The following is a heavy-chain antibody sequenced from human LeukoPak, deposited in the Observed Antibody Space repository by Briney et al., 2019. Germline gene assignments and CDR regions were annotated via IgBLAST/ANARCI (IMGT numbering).Heavy chain of an antibody. CDR2: IYYTGST. CDR3: ARAGYAYDTGYHFDS. Sequence: PSETLSLTCSVSGGSISSLYWSWIRQPPGKGLERIGYIYYTGSTYYNPSLKSRVTMSLDTSKNQFSLKLSSVTAADTAVYYCARAGYAYDTGYHFDSWGQGTLVTVSS. CDR1: GGSISSLY. J-gene: IGHJ4*02. V-gene: IGHV4-59*01. D-gene: IGHD3-9*01.